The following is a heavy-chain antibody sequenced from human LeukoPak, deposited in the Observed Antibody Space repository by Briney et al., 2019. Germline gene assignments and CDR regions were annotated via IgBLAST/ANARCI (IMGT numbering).Heavy chain of an antibody. CDR1: GFTVSSNY. CDR3: ARSRRIVGKFDY. D-gene: IGHD3-22*01. V-gene: IGHV3-53*01. CDR2: IYSGGST. J-gene: IGHJ4*02. Sequence: GGSLRLSCAASGFTVSSNYMSGVRQAPGKGLEWVSVIYSGGSTYYADSVKGRFTISRDNSKNTLYLQMNSLRAEDTAVYYCARSRRIVGKFDYWGQGTLVTVSS.